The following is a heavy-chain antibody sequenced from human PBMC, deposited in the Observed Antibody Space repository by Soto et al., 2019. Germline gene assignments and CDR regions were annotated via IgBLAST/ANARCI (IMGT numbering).Heavy chain of an antibody. D-gene: IGHD3-22*01. CDR1: GFTFSTYA. J-gene: IGHJ4*02. V-gene: IGHV3-30*04. CDR3: ARAAQIYYYDSSGYSSFDY. CDR2: ISYDGRHK. Sequence: QVQLVESGGGVVQPGRSLRLSCAASGFTFSTYAMHWVRQAPGKGLECVALISYDGRHKYYADSVKGRFTISRDNSKNTLYLQMNSLRAEDTAVYYCARAAQIYYYDSSGYSSFDYWGQGTLVTVSS.